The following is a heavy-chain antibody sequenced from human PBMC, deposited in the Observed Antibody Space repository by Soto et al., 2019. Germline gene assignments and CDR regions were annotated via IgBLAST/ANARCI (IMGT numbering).Heavy chain of an antibody. D-gene: IGHD6-13*01. V-gene: IGHV4-34*01. CDR3: ARVLPKLVRYYYYMDV. CDR2: INHSGST. Sequence: ETLSLTCAVYGGSFSGYYWSWIRQPPGKGLEWIGEINHSGSTNYNPSLKSRVTISVDTSKNQFSLKLSSVTAADTAVYYCARVLPKLVRYYYYMDVWGKGTTVTVSS. J-gene: IGHJ6*03. CDR1: GGSFSGYY.